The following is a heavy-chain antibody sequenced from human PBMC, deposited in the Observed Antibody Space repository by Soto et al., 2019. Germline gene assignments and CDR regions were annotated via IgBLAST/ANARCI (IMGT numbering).Heavy chain of an antibody. J-gene: IGHJ4*02. CDR2: INGSGDTT. D-gene: IGHD6-19*01. V-gene: IGHV3-23*01. Sequence: PGGSLRLSCAASGFTFSSYVMSWVRQTPGKRLEWVSGINGSGDTTYYADSVKGRSTITRDNSKNTLYLQMNSLRADDTAVYYCAKDYGSGWSVDYWGQGALVTVSS. CDR3: AKDYGSGWSVDY. CDR1: GFTFSSYV.